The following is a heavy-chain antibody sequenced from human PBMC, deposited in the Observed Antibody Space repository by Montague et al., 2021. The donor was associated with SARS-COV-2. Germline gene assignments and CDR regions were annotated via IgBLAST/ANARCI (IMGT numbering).Heavy chain of an antibody. CDR1: GGPVSRISYH. J-gene: IGHJ4*02. V-gene: IGHV4-39*01. CDR3: ARRFTGYCYDFPLDY. Sequence: SETLSLTCTVSGGPVSRISYHWVWIRQPPGKGLQWIGSIYYAGGTYYNPSLKSRVTISVDTSKNQFSLRLSSVTAADTTAYYCARRFTGYCYDFPLDYWGQGTLVTVPS. D-gene: IGHD5-12*01. CDR2: IYYAGGT.